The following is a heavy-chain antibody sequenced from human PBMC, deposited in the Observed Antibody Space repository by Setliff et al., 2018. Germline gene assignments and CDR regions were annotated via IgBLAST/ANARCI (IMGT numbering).Heavy chain of an antibody. CDR1: GFTFSSYS. J-gene: IGHJ2*01. CDR2: ISSSSSTI. Sequence: GGSLRLSCAAAGFTFSSYSMNWVRQAPGKGLEWVSYISSSSSTIYYADSVKGRFTISRDNAKNSLYLQMNSLRAEDTAVYYCARVAFANWYFDLWGRGTLVTVSS. V-gene: IGHV3-48*01. CDR3: ARVAFANWYFDL.